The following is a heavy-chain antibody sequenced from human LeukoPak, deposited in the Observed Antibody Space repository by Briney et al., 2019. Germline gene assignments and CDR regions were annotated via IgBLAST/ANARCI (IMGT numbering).Heavy chain of an antibody. D-gene: IGHD3-10*01. CDR2: IRYDGSNK. V-gene: IGHV3-30*02. J-gene: IGHJ5*02. Sequence: PGGSLRLSCAASGFTFSSYGMHWVRQAPGKGLEWVAFIRYDGSNKYYADSVKGRFTISRDNSKNTLYLQMNSLRAEDTAVYYCAKGPIDYYGSGSYYSWFDPWGQGTLVTVSS. CDR1: GFTFSSYG. CDR3: AKGPIDYYGSGSYYSWFDP.